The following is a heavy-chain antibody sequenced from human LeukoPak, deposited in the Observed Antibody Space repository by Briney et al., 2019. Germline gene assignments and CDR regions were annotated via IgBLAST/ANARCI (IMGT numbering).Heavy chain of an antibody. J-gene: IGHJ4*02. CDR3: ADSGYDSGYFDY. Sequence: ALVKVSCKASGYTFSGYYMHWVRQAPGQGLEWMGWINPNSGGTNYAQKFQGRVTMTRDTSISTAYMELSRLRSDDTAVYYCADSGYDSGYFDYWGQGTLVTVSS. CDR2: INPNSGGT. CDR1: GYTFSGYY. V-gene: IGHV1-2*02. D-gene: IGHD5-12*01.